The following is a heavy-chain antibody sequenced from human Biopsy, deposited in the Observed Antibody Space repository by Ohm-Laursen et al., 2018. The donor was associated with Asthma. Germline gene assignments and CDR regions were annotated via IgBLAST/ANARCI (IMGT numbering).Heavy chain of an antibody. CDR3: ARTYYDFLTGQVKDVFGV. CDR1: GYNFISFA. V-gene: IGHV1-3*04. CDR2: VNTGNGDT. Sequence: SVKVSCKASGYNFISFAIHWVRQAPGQRLEWMGWVNTGNGDTKYSQKFQGGVTITRDTCASTAYMELRSLRSEDTATYYCARTYYDFLTGQVKDVFGVWGQGTMVTVSS. J-gene: IGHJ3*01. D-gene: IGHD3-9*01.